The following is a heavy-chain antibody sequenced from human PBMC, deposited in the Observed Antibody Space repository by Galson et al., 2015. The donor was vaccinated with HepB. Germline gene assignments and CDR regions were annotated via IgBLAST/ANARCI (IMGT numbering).Heavy chain of an antibody. D-gene: IGHD1-26*01. CDR3: ATDEGGPHY. V-gene: IGHV3-48*04. CDR2: ISSSGHTI. J-gene: IGHJ4*02. Sequence: SLRLSCAASAFTFSRYSMNWVRQAPGKGLEWISYISSSGHTIYYADSVKGRFTISRDNAKNSLYLQMNSLRAEDTAVYYCATDEGGPHYWGQGTLVTVSS. CDR1: AFTFSRYS.